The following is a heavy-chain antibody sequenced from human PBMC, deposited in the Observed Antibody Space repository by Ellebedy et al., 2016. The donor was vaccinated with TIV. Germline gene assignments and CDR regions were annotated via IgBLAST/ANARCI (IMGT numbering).Heavy chain of an antibody. CDR1: GFTFSENY. V-gene: IGHV3-11*04. Sequence: GESLKISCAASGFTFSENYMSWIRQAPGKGLEWVSYISSSGSTIYYADSVKGRFTISRDNVQNSLFLQMNSLRAEDTAVYYCARTGYSSDWYASNWGQGTLVTVSS. D-gene: IGHD6-19*01. CDR3: ARTGYSSDWYASN. CDR2: ISSSGSTI. J-gene: IGHJ4*02.